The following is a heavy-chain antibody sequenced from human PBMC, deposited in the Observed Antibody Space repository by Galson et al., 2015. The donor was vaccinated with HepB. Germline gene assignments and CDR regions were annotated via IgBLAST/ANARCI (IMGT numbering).Heavy chain of an antibody. J-gene: IGHJ3*02. CDR3: ARGGSWDCADI. D-gene: IGHD3/OR15-3a*01. CDR2: ISTSADTI. V-gene: IGHV3-48*01. Sequence: SLRLSCAGSGFTFSSYNMNWVRQAPGKGLEWVSYISTSADTIYYADSVKGRFTISRDNAMNSLYLQMNSLRADDTALYYCARGGSWDCADIWGQGTMVTASS. CDR1: GFTFSSYN.